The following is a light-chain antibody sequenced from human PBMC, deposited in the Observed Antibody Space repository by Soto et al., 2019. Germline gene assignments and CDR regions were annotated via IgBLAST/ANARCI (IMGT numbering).Light chain of an antibody. CDR2: DAS. V-gene: IGKV1-13*02. Sequence: AIQLTQSPSSLSASVGDSVTITCRASQGISSALAWYQQTPGRAPKLLIYDASTLASGVPSRFSGSRSGTDFTLTVSSLQPEDFATYYCQQANSFPRVTFGGGTKVEIK. CDR1: QGISSA. CDR3: QQANSFPRVT. J-gene: IGKJ4*01.